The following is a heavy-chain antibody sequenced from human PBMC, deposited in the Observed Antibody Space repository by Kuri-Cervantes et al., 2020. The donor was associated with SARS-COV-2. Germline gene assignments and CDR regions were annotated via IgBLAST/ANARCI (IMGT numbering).Heavy chain of an antibody. V-gene: IGHV4-30-4*03. CDR2: IYYSGST. CDR3: TDY. Sequence: SCTVSGGSISSGDYYWSWIRQPPGKGLEWIGYIYYSGSTYYNPSLKSRITTSEDTSKNQFSLKLSSVTAADTAVWIRTDYWGQGTLVTVSS. J-gene: IGHJ4*02. CDR1: GGSISSGDYY.